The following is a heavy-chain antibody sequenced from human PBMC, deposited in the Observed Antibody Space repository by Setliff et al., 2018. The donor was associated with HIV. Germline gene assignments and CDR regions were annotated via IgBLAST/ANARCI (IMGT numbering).Heavy chain of an antibody. Sequence: VSVKVSCKASGYTFTSYGISWVRQAPGQGLEWMGWISAYNGNTNYAQKLQGRVTMTTDTSTNTAYMELRSLRSDDTAVYYCARPLPFGGYCSSASCQGAFDFWGQGTMVTVSS. CDR3: ARPLPFGGYCSSASCQGAFDF. D-gene: IGHD2-2*01. CDR2: ISAYNGNT. CDR1: GYTFTSYG. V-gene: IGHV1-18*01. J-gene: IGHJ3*01.